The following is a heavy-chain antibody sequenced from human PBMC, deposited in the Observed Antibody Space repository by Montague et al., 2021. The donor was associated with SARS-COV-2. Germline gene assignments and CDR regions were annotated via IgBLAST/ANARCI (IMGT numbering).Heavy chain of an antibody. CDR1: GGSNSRYY. Sequence: SETLSLTCTVSGGSNSRYYWSWIRQPPGKGLEWIGYVSDSGSDYNPSLKSRVSISVDTSKKLLSLSLSSVTAADTAIYYCARHRKDYDILTGYSTSFYYDIDVWGQGTTVTVSS. J-gene: IGHJ6*02. CDR2: VSDSGS. CDR3: ARHRKDYDILTGYSTSFYYDIDV. D-gene: IGHD3-9*01. V-gene: IGHV4-59*08.